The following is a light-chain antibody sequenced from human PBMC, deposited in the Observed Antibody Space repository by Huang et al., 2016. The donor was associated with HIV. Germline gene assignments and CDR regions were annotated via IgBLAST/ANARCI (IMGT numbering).Light chain of an antibody. Sequence: DIQMTQSPFSLSASVGDRVTITCRASQSISSYLNWYQQRPGKAPKLLIYAASSVQRGVPSRFRGSGSGTDFTLTITSLQPEDFATYYCQQSYSTPWTFGQGTKVEIK. CDR3: QQSYSTPWT. CDR2: AAS. V-gene: IGKV1-39*01. CDR1: QSISSY. J-gene: IGKJ1*01.